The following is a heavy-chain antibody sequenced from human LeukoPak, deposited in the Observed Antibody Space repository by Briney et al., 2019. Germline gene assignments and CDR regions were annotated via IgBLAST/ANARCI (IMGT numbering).Heavy chain of an antibody. J-gene: IGHJ6*03. CDR2: MNPNSGNT. V-gene: IGHV1-8*01. CDR1: GYTFTSYD. CDR3: VRAASYSSGWYVSGYYYYYYMDV. D-gene: IGHD6-19*01. Sequence: ASVKVSCKASGYTFTSYDINWVRQPTGQGLEWMGWMNPNSGNTGYAQKFQGRVTMTRNTSISTAYMELSSLRSEDTAVYYCVRAASYSSGWYVSGYYYYYYMDVWGKGTTVTVSS.